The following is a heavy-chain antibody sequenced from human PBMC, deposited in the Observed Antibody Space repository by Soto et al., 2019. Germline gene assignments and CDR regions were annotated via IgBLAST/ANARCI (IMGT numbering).Heavy chain of an antibody. Sequence: PSDTLSLTCTVSGGSMRNYFWTWIRQPPGKGLEWIGYIHYSGTTSFFPSYNPSLRSRVTISEDTSKNQFSLKLLSVTTADTAVYFCAAGEASSRNLAPYYLDFWGQGTLVTVS. CDR2: IHYSGTT. J-gene: IGHJ4*02. CDR3: AAGEASSRNLAPYYLDF. D-gene: IGHD6-13*01. CDR1: GGSMRNYF. V-gene: IGHV4-59*07.